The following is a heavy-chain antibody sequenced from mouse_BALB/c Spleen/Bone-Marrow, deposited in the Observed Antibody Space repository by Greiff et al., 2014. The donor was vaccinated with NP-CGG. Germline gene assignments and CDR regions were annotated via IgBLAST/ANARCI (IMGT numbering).Heavy chain of an antibody. Sequence: VQLVQSGPGLVAPSQSLSITCTVSGFSFTSYGVHWVRQPPGKGLEWLGVIWAGGSTNYNSALMSRLSISKDNTKSQVFLKMNSLQTDDTAMYYCARDPIYYDYDWYFDVWGAGTTVTVSS. V-gene: IGHV2-9*02. D-gene: IGHD2-4*01. CDR2: IWAGGST. CDR3: ARDPIYYDYDWYFDV. J-gene: IGHJ1*01. CDR1: GFSFTSYG.